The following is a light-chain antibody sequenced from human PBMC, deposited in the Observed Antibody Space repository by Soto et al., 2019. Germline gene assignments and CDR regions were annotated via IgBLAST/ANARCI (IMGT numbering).Light chain of an antibody. V-gene: IGKV1-5*03. J-gene: IGKJ1*01. CDR1: QTISSW. CDR3: QQGTDWPPGT. Sequence: DIQMTQSPSTLSGSVGDRVTITCRASQTISSWLAWYQQKPGKAPKLLIYKASTLKSGVPSRFSGSGSGTEFTLTISSLQPDDFALYYCQQGTDWPPGTFGQGTKV. CDR2: KAS.